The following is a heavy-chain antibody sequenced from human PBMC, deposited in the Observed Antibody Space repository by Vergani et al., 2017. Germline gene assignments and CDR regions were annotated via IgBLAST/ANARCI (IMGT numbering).Heavy chain of an antibody. J-gene: IGHJ4*02. CDR1: GFTFSSYA. CDR3: ARKKYYDSKDYYQFEPFDY. Sequence: EVQLLESGGGSVQPGGSLRLSCAASGFTFSSYAMSWVRQAPGKGLEWVSAISGSSSYIYYADSVKGRFTISRDSSTNTLYLQMNSLRAEDTAIYYCARKKYYDSKDYYQFEPFDYWGQGTLVTVSS. D-gene: IGHD3-22*01. V-gene: IGHV3-23*01. CDR2: ISGSSSYI.